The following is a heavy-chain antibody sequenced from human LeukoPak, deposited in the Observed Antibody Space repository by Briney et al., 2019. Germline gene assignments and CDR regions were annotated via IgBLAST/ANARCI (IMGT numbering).Heavy chain of an antibody. V-gene: IGHV3-15*01. Sequence: GGSLRLSCAASGFTFSSYAMSWVRQAPGKGLEWVGRIKSKTDGGTTDYAAPVKGRFTISRDDSKNTLYLQMNSLKTEDTAVYYCTRIIKSGSFDYWGQGTLVTVSS. CDR3: TRIIKSGSFDY. CDR2: IKSKTDGGTT. CDR1: GFTFSSYA. J-gene: IGHJ4*02. D-gene: IGHD1-26*01.